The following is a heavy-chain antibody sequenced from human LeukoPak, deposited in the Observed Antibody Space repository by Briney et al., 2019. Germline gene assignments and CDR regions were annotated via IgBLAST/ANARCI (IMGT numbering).Heavy chain of an antibody. CDR2: IWYDESKK. J-gene: IGHJ4*02. V-gene: IGHV3-33*06. D-gene: IGHD3-16*02. CDR1: GFTFSSYG. Sequence: GMSLRLSCAASGFTFSSYGMHWVRQAPGKGLEWVAVIWYDESKKYYADSVKGRFTISRDNSKHTLYLQMNSLRSEDTAVYYCAKDWGLRGSYQDYWGQGTLVTVSS. CDR3: AKDWGLRGSYQDY.